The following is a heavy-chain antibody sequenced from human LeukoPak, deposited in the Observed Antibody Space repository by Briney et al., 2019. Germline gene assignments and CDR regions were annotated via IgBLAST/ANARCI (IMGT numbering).Heavy chain of an antibody. CDR2: INDRDTGT. Sequence: GGSLRLSCAASGFTFSTYSMNWVRQAPGKGLEWVSTINDRDTGTYYADSVKGRFTISRENAKNSLYLQMNSLRAGDTAVYYCARTTWFGDPDDHGMDVWGQGTTVTVSS. CDR3: ARTTWFGDPDDHGMDV. D-gene: IGHD3-10*01. V-gene: IGHV3-21*01. J-gene: IGHJ6*02. CDR1: GFTFSTYS.